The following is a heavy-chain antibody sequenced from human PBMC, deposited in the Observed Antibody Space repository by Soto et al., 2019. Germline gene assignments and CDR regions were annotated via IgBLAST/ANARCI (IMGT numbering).Heavy chain of an antibody. V-gene: IGHV1-8*01. J-gene: IGHJ6*03. CDR1: GYTFTSYD. D-gene: IGHD3-16*01. CDR2: MNPNSGNT. CDR3: ASLGSNEFGGGKPPPRPYYYYYMDV. Sequence: GASVKVSGKASGYTFTSYDINWVRQATGQGLEWMGWMNPNSGNTGYAQKFQGRVTMTRNTSISTAYMELSSLRSEDTAVYYCASLGSNEFGGGKPPPRPYYYYYMDVWGKGTTVTVSS.